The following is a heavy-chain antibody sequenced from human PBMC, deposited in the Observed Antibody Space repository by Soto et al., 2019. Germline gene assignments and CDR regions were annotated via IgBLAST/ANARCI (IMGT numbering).Heavy chain of an antibody. D-gene: IGHD2-2*01. CDR2: IIPITATA. CDR1: GGTFGSYA. J-gene: IGHJ6*02. V-gene: IGHV1-69*01. CDR3: VRSQGSSTSLEIYYYYYYGMDV. Sequence: QVQLVQSGAEVKTPGSSVKVSCKASGGTFGSYAISWVRQAPGQGLEWMGGIIPITATANYAQKFQGRVTITADESTSTASMQLSSLRSEDTAVYYCVRSQGSSTSLEIYYYYYYGMDVWGQGTTVTVSS.